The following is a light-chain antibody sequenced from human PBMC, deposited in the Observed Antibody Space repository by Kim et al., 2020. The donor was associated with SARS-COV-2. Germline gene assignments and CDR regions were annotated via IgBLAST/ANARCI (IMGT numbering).Light chain of an antibody. V-gene: IGLV3-9*01. J-gene: IGLJ3*02. CDR1: HIGSKH. Sequence: SVARGQTASITWGGDHIGSKHVHWYQQKAGQAPVLVSYRDSSRPAEIPERFSGSNSGNTATLTVSSAQAGDEADYYCQVWDNNTWVFGAGTQLTVL. CDR2: RDS. CDR3: QVWDNNTWV.